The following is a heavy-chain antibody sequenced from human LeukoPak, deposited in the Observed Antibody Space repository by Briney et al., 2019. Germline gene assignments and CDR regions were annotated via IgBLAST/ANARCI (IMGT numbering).Heavy chain of an antibody. CDR3: ARCKWDCGSDCYLFF. V-gene: IGHV1-2*02. CDR2: INPNSGGT. CDR1: GYTFIGYY. D-gene: IGHD2-21*02. J-gene: IGHJ4*02. Sequence: ASVKVSCKASGYTFIGYYMHWVRQAPGQGLEWMGWINPNSGGTKYAQKFQGRVTMNRDTSISTAYMELSRLRSDDTAVYYCARCKWDCGSDCYLFFWGQGTLVTVSS.